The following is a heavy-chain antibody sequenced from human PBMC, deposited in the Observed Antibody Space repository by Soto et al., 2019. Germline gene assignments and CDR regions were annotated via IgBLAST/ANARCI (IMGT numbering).Heavy chain of an antibody. CDR2: IKQDGSEK. D-gene: IGHD3-16*01. CDR3: ARGGGGWFDP. J-gene: IGHJ5*02. V-gene: IGHV3-7*01. Sequence: EVQVVESGGGLVQPGGSLRLSCAASGFTFSNYWMTWIRQAPGKGLEWVANIKQDGSEKYYMDSVKGRFAISRDNAKNSLYLQMNSLRAEDTAVYYCARGGGGWFDPWGQGTLVTVSS. CDR1: GFTFSNYW.